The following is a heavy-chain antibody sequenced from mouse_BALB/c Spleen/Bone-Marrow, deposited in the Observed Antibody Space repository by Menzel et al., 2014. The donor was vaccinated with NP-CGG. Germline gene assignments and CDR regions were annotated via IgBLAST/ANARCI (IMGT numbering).Heavy chain of an antibody. D-gene: IGHD1-1*01. CDR2: IYPGDGDT. J-gene: IGHJ4*01. V-gene: IGHV1-80*01. Sequence: VKLMESGAELVRPGSSVKISCKASGYAFSSYWMNWVKQRPGQGLEWIGQIYPGDGDTNYNGKFKGKATLTADKSSSTAYMQLSSLTSVDSAVYFCARWITTVVAPYVMDYWGQGTSVTVSS. CDR1: GYAFSSYW. CDR3: ARWITTVVAPYVMDY.